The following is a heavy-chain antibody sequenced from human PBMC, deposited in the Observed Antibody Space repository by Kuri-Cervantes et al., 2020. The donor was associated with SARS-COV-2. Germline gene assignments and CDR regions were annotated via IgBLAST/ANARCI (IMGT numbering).Heavy chain of an antibody. CDR3: ASGGSSGWTTYYYYYYMDV. V-gene: IGHV4-34*01. Sequence: GSLRLSCAVYGGSFSGYYWSWIRQPPGKGLEWIGEINHSGSTNYNPSLKSRVTISVDTSKNQFSLKLSSVTAADTAVYYCASGGSSGWTTYYYYYYMDVWGKGTTVTVSS. J-gene: IGHJ6*03. D-gene: IGHD6-19*01. CDR2: INHSGST. CDR1: GGSFSGYY.